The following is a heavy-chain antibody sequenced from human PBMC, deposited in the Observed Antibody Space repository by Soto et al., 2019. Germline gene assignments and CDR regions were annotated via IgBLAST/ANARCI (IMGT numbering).Heavy chain of an antibody. CDR2: IKSKTDGGTT. J-gene: IGHJ4*02. Sequence: EVQLVESGGGLVKPGGSLRLSCAASGFTFSNAWMSWVRQAPGKGLEWVGRIKSKTDGGTTDYAAPVKGRFTISRDDSKNTLYLQMNSLKTEDTAVYYCTTERSGTSYCGGDCDFDYWGQGTLVTVPS. CDR1: GFTFSNAW. D-gene: IGHD2-21*02. V-gene: IGHV3-15*01. CDR3: TTERSGTSYCGGDCDFDY.